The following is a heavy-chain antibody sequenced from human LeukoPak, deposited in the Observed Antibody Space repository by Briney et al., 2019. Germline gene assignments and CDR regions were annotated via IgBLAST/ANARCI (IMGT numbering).Heavy chain of an antibody. CDR1: GFNFVNYG. CDR2: ISAYNGVT. Sequence: ASVKVSCKASGFNFVNYGFSWVRQAPGQGLEWMGWISAYNGVTNYAQNLQDRVTLTTDTSTNTAYMELGSLRYDDTAIYYCGRYGGGGSGWYSDRTMDVWGRGTTVIVSS. V-gene: IGHV1-18*01. D-gene: IGHD6-19*01. J-gene: IGHJ6*02. CDR3: GRYGGGGSGWYSDRTMDV.